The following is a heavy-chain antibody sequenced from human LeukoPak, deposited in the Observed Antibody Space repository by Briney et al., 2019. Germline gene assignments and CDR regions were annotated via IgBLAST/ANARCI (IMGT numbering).Heavy chain of an antibody. J-gene: IGHJ6*02. D-gene: IGHD6-19*01. CDR3: ARDTSSGWFYYYYGMDV. CDR2: INAGNGNT. CDR1: GYTFTSNA. V-gene: IGHV1-3*01. Sequence: ASVKVSCKASGYTFTSNAMHWVRQAPGQRLEWMGRINAGNGNTKYSQKFQGRVTITRDTSASTAYMELSSLRSEDTAVYYCARDTSSGWFYYYYGMDVWGQGTTVTVSS.